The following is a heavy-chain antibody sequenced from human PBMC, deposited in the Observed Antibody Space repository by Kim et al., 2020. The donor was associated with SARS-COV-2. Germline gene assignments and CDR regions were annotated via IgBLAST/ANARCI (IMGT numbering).Heavy chain of an antibody. V-gene: IGHV1-69*04. D-gene: IGHD2-2*01. CDR3: ARDPTWGYCSSTSCQPYYYYYGMDV. Sequence: SVKVSCKASGGTFSSYAISWVRQAPGQGLEWMGRIIPILGIANYAQKFQGRVTITADKSTSTAYMELSSLRSEDTAVYYCARDPTWGYCSSTSCQPYYYYYGMDVWGQGTTVTVSS. CDR1: GGTFSSYA. J-gene: IGHJ6*02. CDR2: IIPILGIA.